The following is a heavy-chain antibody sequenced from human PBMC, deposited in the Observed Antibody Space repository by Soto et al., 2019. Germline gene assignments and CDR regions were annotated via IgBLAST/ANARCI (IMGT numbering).Heavy chain of an antibody. J-gene: IGHJ3*02. Sequence: ASVKVSCKASGYTFTSYGISWVRQAPGQGLEWMGRISAYNGNTSYAQKLQGRVTMTTDTSTSTAYMELSSLRSEDTAVYYCSRGLDIVVVHDIWGQGTMVTVSS. CDR2: ISAYNGNT. CDR3: SRGLDIVVVHDI. V-gene: IGHV1-18*01. D-gene: IGHD2-2*03. CDR1: GYTFTSYG.